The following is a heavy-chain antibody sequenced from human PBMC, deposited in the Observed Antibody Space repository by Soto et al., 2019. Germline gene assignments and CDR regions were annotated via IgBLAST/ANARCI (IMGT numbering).Heavy chain of an antibody. CDR1: GGTFSSYA. J-gene: IGHJ5*02. Sequence: GASVKVSCKASGGTFSSYAISWVRQAPGQGLEWMGGIIPIFGTANYAQKFQGRVTITADESTSTAYMELSSLRSEDTAVYYCARGDLSIFVVAATPWFDPWGEGPLVTVPS. CDR2: IIPIFGTA. CDR3: ARGDLSIFVVAATPWFDP. D-gene: IGHD2-15*01. V-gene: IGHV1-69*13.